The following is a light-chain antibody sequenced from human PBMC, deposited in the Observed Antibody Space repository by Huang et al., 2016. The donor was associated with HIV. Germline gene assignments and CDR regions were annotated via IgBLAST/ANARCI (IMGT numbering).Light chain of an antibody. CDR2: GTS. CDR3: QHYETSPRT. Sequence: EVVLTQSPGTLSLSPGESATLSCRASHYISNTYLAWYQQKPGQAPRLLVYGTSNRATCVPDRFSGSGSGTDFTLTISRLEPEDFVVYYCQHYETSPRTFGRGTKVEIK. V-gene: IGKV3-20*01. CDR1: HYISNTY. J-gene: IGKJ1*01.